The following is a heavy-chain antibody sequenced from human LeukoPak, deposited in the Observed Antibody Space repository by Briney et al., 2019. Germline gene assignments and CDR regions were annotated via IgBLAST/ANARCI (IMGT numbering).Heavy chain of an antibody. CDR1: GGSISSYY. V-gene: IGHV4-59*08. CDR2: IYYSGST. D-gene: IGHD5-24*01. J-gene: IGHJ3*02. Sequence: SETLSLTCTVSGGSISSYYWSWIRQTPGKGLERIGYIYYSGSTSYNPSLKSRVTMLVDTSKNRFSLKLSSVTAADTAVYYCARHERDASLDHALDIWGQGTMVTVSS. CDR3: ARHERDASLDHALDI.